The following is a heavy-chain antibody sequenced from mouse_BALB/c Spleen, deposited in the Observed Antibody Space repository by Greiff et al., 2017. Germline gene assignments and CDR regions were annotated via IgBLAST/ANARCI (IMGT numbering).Heavy chain of an antibody. CDR2: ISYDGSN. V-gene: IGHV3-6*02. Sequence: VQLKESGPGLVKPSQSLSLTCSVTGYSITSGYYWNWIRQFPGNKLEWMGYISYDGSNNYNPSLKNRISITRDTSKNQFFLKLNSVTTEDTATYYCARDYRYDVPFAYWGQGTLVTVSA. CDR1: GYSITSGYY. CDR3: ARDYRYDVPFAY. D-gene: IGHD2-14*01. J-gene: IGHJ3*01.